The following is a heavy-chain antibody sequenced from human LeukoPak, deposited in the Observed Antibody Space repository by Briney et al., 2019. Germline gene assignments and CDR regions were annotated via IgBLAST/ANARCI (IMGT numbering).Heavy chain of an antibody. J-gene: IGHJ4*02. D-gene: IGHD5-24*01. CDR3: ARDRNYLFDY. CDR2: IYYNGNT. Sequence: SETLSLTCTVSGGYISSQYWSWIRQPPGKGLDWIGYIYYNGNTDYNPSLKSRVTISVDTSKNQFSLKLTSVTAADTAVYYCARDRNYLFDYWGQGTLVTVSS. V-gene: IGHV4-59*11. CDR1: GGYISSQY.